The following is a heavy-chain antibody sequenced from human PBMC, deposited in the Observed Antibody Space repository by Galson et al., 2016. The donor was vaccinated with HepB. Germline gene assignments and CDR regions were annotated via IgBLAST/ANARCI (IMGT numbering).Heavy chain of an antibody. CDR2: ISANSDYI. Sequence: SLRLSCAASDFTFSSHAMNWVRQAPGKGLEWLALISANSDYIIYADSEKGRFTISRDNAKKSLYLQMNSLRAEDTAMYYCARDTTGWARDCWGQGTLVTVSS. D-gene: IGHD6-19*01. V-gene: IGHV3-21*01. CDR3: ARDTTGWARDC. CDR1: DFTFSSHA. J-gene: IGHJ4*02.